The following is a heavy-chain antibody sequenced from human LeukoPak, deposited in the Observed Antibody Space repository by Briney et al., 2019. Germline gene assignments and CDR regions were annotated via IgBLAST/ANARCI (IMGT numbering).Heavy chain of an antibody. CDR3: ARAKRDYFENSGYESYYNFMDV. V-gene: IGHV4-38-2*02. Sequence: SETLSLTCTVSGGSISRACSWAWVRLSPGNGLEWSGAIYRNGDTYYNPFLKSRVTISLVPSKNQFSLRLNSVTAADTAVYYCARAKRDYFENSGYESYYNFMDVWGKGTTVTVSS. CDR1: GGSISRACS. J-gene: IGHJ6*03. D-gene: IGHD3-22*01. CDR2: IYRNGDT.